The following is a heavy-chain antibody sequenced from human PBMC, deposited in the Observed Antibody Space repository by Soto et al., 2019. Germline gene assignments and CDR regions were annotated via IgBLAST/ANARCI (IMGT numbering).Heavy chain of an antibody. CDR2: ISGSGDST. Sequence: GGSLRLSCAASGFTFSIYAMTWVRQAPGRGLEWVSSISGSGDSTYCADSVRGRFTISRDNSKNTLYLQMNSLRAEETALYYCARDPTTDLRGYFDYWGPGTLVTVSS. CDR1: GFTFSIYA. CDR3: ARDPTTDLRGYFDY. V-gene: IGHV3-23*01. J-gene: IGHJ4*02.